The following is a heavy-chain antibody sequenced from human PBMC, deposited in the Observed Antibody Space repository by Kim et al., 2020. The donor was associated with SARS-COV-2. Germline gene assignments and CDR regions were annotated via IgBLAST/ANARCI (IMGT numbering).Heavy chain of an antibody. V-gene: IGHV3-23*01. D-gene: IGHD3-10*01. CDR3: AKATGSGSYYLASFDF. Sequence: SVKGRFTISRDNSKNTLSLQMSSLTAEDTAIYYCAKATGSGSYYLASFDFWGRGTLVTVSS. J-gene: IGHJ4*02.